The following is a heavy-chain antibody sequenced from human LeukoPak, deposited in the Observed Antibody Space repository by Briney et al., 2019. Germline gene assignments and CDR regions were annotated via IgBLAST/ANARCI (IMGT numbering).Heavy chain of an antibody. CDR1: GCTFTSYD. Sequence: ASVKVSCKASGCTFTSYDINWVRQAPGQGLEWMGWISAYNGNTNYAQKLQGRVTMTTDTSTSTAYMELRSLRSDDTAVYYCARDPWIQLWRDAFDIWGQGTMVTVSS. V-gene: IGHV1-18*01. D-gene: IGHD5-18*01. J-gene: IGHJ3*02. CDR3: ARDPWIQLWRDAFDI. CDR2: ISAYNGNT.